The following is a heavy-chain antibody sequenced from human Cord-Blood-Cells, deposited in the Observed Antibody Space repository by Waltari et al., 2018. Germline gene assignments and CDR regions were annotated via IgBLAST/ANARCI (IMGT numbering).Heavy chain of an antibody. Sequence: QVQLQQWGAGLLKPSETLSLTCAVYGGSFSGYYWSWIRQPPGKGLGWIGEINHSGSTNYTPSLKSRVTISVDTSKNQFSLKLSSVTAADTAVYYCARLLLWGSVTYYYYMDVWGKGTTVTVSS. J-gene: IGHJ6*03. V-gene: IGHV4-34*01. CDR3: ARLLLWGSVTYYYYMDV. CDR2: INHSGST. D-gene: IGHD4-17*01. CDR1: GGSFSGYY.